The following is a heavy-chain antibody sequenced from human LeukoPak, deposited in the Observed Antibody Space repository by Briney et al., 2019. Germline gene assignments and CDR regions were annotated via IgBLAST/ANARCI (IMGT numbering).Heavy chain of an antibody. Sequence: GGSLRLSCTASGFTLSSYEMSWVRQAPGKGLEWVANINLDGSQKYYVDSLKGRFTISRDNAKNSLYLQMNSLRAEDTAVYYCAELGITMIGGVWGKGTTVTISS. D-gene: IGHD3-10*02. CDR1: GFTLSSYE. V-gene: IGHV3-7*01. CDR3: AELGITMIGGV. CDR2: INLDGSQK. J-gene: IGHJ6*04.